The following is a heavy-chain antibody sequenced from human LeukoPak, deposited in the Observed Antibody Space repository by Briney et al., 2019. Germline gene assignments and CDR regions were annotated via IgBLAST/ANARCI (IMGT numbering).Heavy chain of an antibody. D-gene: IGHD5-24*01. CDR1: GYTFTDYY. V-gene: IGHV1-46*01. Sequence: VASVKVSCKASGYTFTDYYMHWVRQAPGQGLEWMGIINPNSGSISYAQKFQGRVTMTRDTSTSTVYMELSSLRSEDTAVYYCARDGEMTTKLYYFDCWGQGTLVTVSS. J-gene: IGHJ4*02. CDR3: ARDGEMTTKLYYFDC. CDR2: INPNSGSI.